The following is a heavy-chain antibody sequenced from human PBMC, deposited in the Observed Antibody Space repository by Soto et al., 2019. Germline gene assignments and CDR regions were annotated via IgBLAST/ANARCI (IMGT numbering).Heavy chain of an antibody. V-gene: IGHV3-74*03. CDR2: INNDGSST. CDR1: GFTFSSYW. CDR3: ARDRGYGTPFDY. D-gene: IGHD5-12*01. Sequence: EVQLVESGGGLVQPGGSLRLSCAASGFTFSSYWIHWVRQAPGKGPVWVSRINNDGSSTMYADSVKGRFTISRDNAKNTLYLQTNWLRAGDTAVYYCARDRGYGTPFDYWGQGTLVTVSS. J-gene: IGHJ4*02.